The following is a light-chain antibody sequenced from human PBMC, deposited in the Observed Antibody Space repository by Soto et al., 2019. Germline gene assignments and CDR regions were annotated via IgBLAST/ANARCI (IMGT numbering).Light chain of an antibody. J-gene: IGKJ4*01. CDR3: QHRANWPLT. V-gene: IGKV3-11*01. CDR2: DAS. CDR1: QSISSY. Sequence: EIVLTQSPATLSLSPGERATLSCRASQSISSYLAWYQQKPGQAPRLLIYDASNRATGIPARFSGSGSGTDFTLTISSLEPEDFAVYYCQHRANWPLTFGGGTKVEIK.